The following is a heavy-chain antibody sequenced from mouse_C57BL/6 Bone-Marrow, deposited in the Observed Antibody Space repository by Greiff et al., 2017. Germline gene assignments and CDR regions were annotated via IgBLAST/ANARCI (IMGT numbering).Heavy chain of an antibody. Sequence: EVQRVESGGGLVKPGGSLKLSCAASGFTFSSYTMSWVRQTPEKRLEWVATISGGGGNTYYPDSVKGRFTISRDNAKNTLYLPKSSLRSEDTALYYCARLGWLLRAPWFAYWGQGTLVTVSA. CDR3: ARLGWLLRAPWFAY. CDR2: ISGGGGNT. CDR1: GFTFSSYT. D-gene: IGHD2-3*01. V-gene: IGHV5-9*01. J-gene: IGHJ3*01.